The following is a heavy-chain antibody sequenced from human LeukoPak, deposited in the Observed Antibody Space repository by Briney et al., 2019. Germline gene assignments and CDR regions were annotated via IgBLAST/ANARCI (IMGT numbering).Heavy chain of an antibody. CDR2: IKQDGSEK. V-gene: IGHV3-7*01. J-gene: IGHJ5*02. D-gene: IGHD6-19*01. CDR1: GFTFSSYW. Sequence: GSLRLSCAASGFTFSSYWMSWVRQAPGKGLEWVANIKQDGSEKYYVDSVKGRFTISRDNAKNSLYLQMNSLRAEDTAVYYCARDGWPAYSSGWANWFDPWGQGTLVTVSS. CDR3: ARDGWPAYSSGWANWFDP.